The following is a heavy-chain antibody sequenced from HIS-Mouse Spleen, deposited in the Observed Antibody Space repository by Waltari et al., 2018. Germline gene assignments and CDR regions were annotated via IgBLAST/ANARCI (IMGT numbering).Heavy chain of an antibody. V-gene: IGHV4-34*01. J-gene: IGHJ2*01. Sequence: QVQLQQWGAGLLKPSETLSLTCAVYGGSFSGYYWGWIRQPQGKGLEWIGSIYYSGSTYYNPSLKSRVTISVDTSKNQFSLKLSSVTAADTAVYYCAREIPYSSSWYEWYFDLWGRGTLVTVSS. CDR3: AREIPYSSSWYEWYFDL. D-gene: IGHD6-13*01. CDR2: IYYSGST. CDR1: GGSFSGYY.